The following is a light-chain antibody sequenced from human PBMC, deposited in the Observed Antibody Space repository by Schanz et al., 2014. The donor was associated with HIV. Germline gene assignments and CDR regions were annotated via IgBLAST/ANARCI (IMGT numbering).Light chain of an antibody. Sequence: QSVLTQPPSVSGAPGQRVTISCTGSSSNIGAGYDVHWYKQLPEIAPKLLMFGNNNRPSGVPDRYSGSKSDTSASLAITGLQAEDEADYYCQSYDSGLSGILFGGGTKLTVL. V-gene: IGLV1-40*01. CDR3: QSYDSGLSGIL. J-gene: IGLJ2*01. CDR2: GNN. CDR1: SSNIGAGYD.